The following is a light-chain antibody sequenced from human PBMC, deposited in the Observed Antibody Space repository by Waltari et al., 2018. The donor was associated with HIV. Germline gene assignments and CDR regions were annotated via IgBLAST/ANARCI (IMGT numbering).Light chain of an antibody. V-gene: IGLV1-44*01. CDR2: SNN. J-gene: IGLJ2*01. CDR1: SPNIGSST. Sequence: QSVLTQPPSASGTPGQRVTISCSGSSPNIGSSTVNWYQQLPGTAPKLLIYSNNQRPSWVPDRFSGSKSGTSASLAISGLQSEDEADYYCAAWDDSLNGVVFGGGTKLTVL. CDR3: AAWDDSLNGVV.